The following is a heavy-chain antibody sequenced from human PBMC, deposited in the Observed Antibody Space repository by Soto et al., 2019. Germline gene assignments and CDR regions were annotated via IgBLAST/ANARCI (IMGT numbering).Heavy chain of an antibody. D-gene: IGHD6-19*01. CDR2: ISYDGSNK. Sequence: GGSLRLSCAASGFTFSSYGMHWVRQAPGKGLEWVAVISYDGSNKYYADSVKGRFTISRDDSKNTAYLQMNSLKTEDTAVYYCTRELSGWYAFHYYYYGMDVWGQGTTVTVSS. CDR3: TRELSGWYAFHYYYYGMDV. J-gene: IGHJ6*02. CDR1: GFTFSSYG. V-gene: IGHV3-30*03.